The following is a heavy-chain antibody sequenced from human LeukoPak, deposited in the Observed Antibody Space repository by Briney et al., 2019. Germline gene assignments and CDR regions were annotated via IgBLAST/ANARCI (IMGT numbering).Heavy chain of an antibody. CDR3: ARGRPHGNDY. V-gene: IGHV3-74*01. CDR2: IASDASST. CDR1: GFTFSSYW. Sequence: GGSLRLSCAASGFTFSSYWMNWVRQAPGKGLVWVSRIASDASSTTYADSVKGRFSISRDNAKNTLYLQMNSLRVEDTAVYYCARGRPHGNDYWGLGTLVTVSS. J-gene: IGHJ4*02. D-gene: IGHD4-23*01.